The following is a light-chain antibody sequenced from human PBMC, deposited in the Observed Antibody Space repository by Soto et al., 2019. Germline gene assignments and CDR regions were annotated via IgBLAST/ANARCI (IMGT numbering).Light chain of an antibody. J-gene: IGKJ2*01. CDR1: RSLVYSDGNSY. V-gene: IGKV2-30*01. CDR3: MQGTRWPPYT. CDR2: TAS. Sequence: VVMTQSPLSLPVTFGQPASISCSASRSLVYSDGNSYLSWYHQRPGQTPRRLIYTASNRATGVPDRFVGGGSGTEFTLEISRGEAEDIVMYYCMQGTRWPPYTFGQGTKLEIK.